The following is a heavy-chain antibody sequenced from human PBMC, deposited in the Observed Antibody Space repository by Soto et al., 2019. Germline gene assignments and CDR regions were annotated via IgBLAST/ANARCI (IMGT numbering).Heavy chain of an antibody. J-gene: IGHJ6*02. CDR1: GYSFSSYG. D-gene: IGHD3-22*01. CDR3: ARGGYYDSSGARNYHYYGMDV. V-gene: IGHV1-18*01. CDR2: ISPYNDDT. Sequence: ASVKVSCKASGYSFSSYGITWVRQAPVQGLEWLGWISPYNDDTKYAQRLQGRVTMTTGTSTRTAYMDIRGLRSDDTAIYYCARGGYYDSSGARNYHYYGMDVWGQGTPVTVSS.